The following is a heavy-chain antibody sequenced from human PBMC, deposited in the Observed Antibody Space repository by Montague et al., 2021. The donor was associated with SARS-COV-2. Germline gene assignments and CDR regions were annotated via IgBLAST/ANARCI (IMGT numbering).Heavy chain of an antibody. V-gene: IGHV3-30-3*01. CDR3: ARAKGGSYYSGMDV. CDR1: GFTFSSYA. CDR2: ILYDGSNK. J-gene: IGHJ6*02. D-gene: IGHD1-26*01. Sequence: SLRLSCAASGFTFSSYAMHWVRQAPGKGLEWVAVILYDGSNKYYADSVKGRFTISRDNSKNTLYLQMNSLRAEDTAVYYCARAKGGSYYSGMDVWGQGTTVTVSS.